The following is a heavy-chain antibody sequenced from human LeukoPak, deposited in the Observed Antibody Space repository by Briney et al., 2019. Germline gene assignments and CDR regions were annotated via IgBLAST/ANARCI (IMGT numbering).Heavy chain of an antibody. CDR2: ISSSGSTI. J-gene: IGHJ4*02. Sequence: PGGSLRLSCAASGFTFSSYEMNWVRQAPGKGLEWVSYISSSGSTIYYADSVKGRFTISRDNDKNSLYLQMNSLRAEDTAVYYCARGGRWLQSLLDYWGQGTLVTASS. V-gene: IGHV3-48*03. CDR1: GFTFSSYE. CDR3: ARGGRWLQSLLDY. D-gene: IGHD5-24*01.